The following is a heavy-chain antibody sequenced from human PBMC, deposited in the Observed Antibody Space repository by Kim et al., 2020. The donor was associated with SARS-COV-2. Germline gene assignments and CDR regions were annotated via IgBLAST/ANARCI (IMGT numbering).Heavy chain of an antibody. CDR1: GYTFTSYY. CDR3: ARDQTTVVTSGAFDI. D-gene: IGHD4-17*01. V-gene: IGHV1-46*01. Sequence: ASVKVSCKASGYTFTSYYMHWVRQAPGQGLEWMGIINPSGGSTSYAQKFQGRVTMTRDTSTSTVYMELSSLRSEDTAVYYCARDQTTVVTSGAFDIWGQGTMVTVSS. J-gene: IGHJ3*02. CDR2: INPSGGST.